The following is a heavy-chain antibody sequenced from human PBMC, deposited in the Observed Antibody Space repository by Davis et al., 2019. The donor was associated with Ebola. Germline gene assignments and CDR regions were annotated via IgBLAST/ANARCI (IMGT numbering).Heavy chain of an antibody. CDR1: GYTFPSHW. V-gene: IGHV5-51*01. CDR2: IYPGDSDT. J-gene: IGHJ4*02. Sequence: KVSCKGSGYTFPSHWIGWVRQMPGKGLDWMGIIYPGDSDTRYSPSFQGQVTMSADKSVSTAYLQWSSLKASDTAMYYCARGAGDGDYVDYWGQGTLVTVSS. D-gene: IGHD4-17*01. CDR3: ARGAGDGDYVDY.